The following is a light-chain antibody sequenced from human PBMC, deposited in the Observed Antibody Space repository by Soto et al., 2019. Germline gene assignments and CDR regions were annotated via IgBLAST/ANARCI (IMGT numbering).Light chain of an antibody. Sequence: EIVLTQSPATLSLSPGEVATLSCRASQSVSSVLAWYQHKPGQAPRLLIYDASNRATGIPDRFSGSWSGTDFTLTISRLEPGDFAVYYGEQRVWPYTVGKGHRVYIK. CDR2: DAS. CDR3: EQRVWPYT. V-gene: IGKV3-11*01. CDR1: QSVSSV. J-gene: IGKJ1*01.